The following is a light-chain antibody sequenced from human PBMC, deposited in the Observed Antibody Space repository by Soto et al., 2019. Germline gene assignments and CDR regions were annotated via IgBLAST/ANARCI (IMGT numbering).Light chain of an antibody. Sequence: EIVLTQSPGTLSLSPGERATLSCRASQSVSNNYLAWYQQKPGQAPRLLIYGASSRATGIPDRFSGSGSETDFTLTISRLEPEDFAVYYCQQYDNFPRTFGQGTKVEIK. J-gene: IGKJ1*01. CDR3: QQYDNFPRT. CDR2: GAS. V-gene: IGKV3-20*01. CDR1: QSVSNNY.